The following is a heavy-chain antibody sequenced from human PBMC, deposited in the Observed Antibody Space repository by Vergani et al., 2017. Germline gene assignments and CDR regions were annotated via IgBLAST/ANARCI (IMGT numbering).Heavy chain of an antibody. D-gene: IGHD6-19*01. CDR2: IYYSGST. CDR3: ARSSGWRDAFDI. J-gene: IGHJ3*02. Sequence: QVQLPESGPGLVKPSETLSLTCTVSGGSISSYYWSWIRQPPGKGLEWIGYIYYSGSTNYNPSLKSRSTISVDTSKNQFSLKRSSVTAADTAVYYCARSSGWRDAFDIWGQGTMVTVSS. V-gene: IGHV4-59*01. CDR1: GGSISSYY.